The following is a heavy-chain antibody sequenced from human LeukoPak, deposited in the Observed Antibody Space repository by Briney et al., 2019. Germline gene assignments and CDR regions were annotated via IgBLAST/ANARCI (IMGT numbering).Heavy chain of an antibody. J-gene: IGHJ4*02. CDR3: TRLRYGDYG. V-gene: IGHV3-48*03. CDR2: ISSSGGTI. Sequence: GGSLRLSCAASGFTFSSYEMNWARQAPGKGLEWVSYISSSGGTIYYADSVKGRFTISRDNAKNSLYLQMNSLRGEDTAVYYCTRLRYGDYGWGQGTLVTVSS. CDR1: GFTFSSYE. D-gene: IGHD4-17*01.